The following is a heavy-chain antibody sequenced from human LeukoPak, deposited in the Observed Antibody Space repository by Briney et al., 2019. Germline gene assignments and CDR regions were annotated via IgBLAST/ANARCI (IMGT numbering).Heavy chain of an antibody. CDR2: INHSGST. J-gene: IGHJ5*02. CDR3: ARESRLIAARRFDP. Sequence: PSETLSLTCTVSGGSISSGGYYWSWIRQPPGKGLEWIGEINHSGSTNYNPSLKSRVTISVDTSKNQFSLKLSSVTAADTAVYYCARESRLIAARRFDPWGQGTLVTVSS. D-gene: IGHD6-6*01. V-gene: IGHV4-39*07. CDR1: GGSISSGGYY.